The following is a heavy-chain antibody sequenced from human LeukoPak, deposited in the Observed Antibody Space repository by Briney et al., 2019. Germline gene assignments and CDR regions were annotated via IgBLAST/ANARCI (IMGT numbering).Heavy chain of an antibody. CDR1: GGTFSSYA. D-gene: IGHD1-1*01. CDR2: IIPIFGTA. Sequence: SVRVSCKASGGTFSSYAISWVRQAPGQGLEWMGGIIPIFGTANYAQKFQGRVTITTDESTSTAYMELSSLRSEDTAVYYCARGNVDPKKGPIDYWGQGTLVTVSS. V-gene: IGHV1-69*05. CDR3: ARGNVDPKKGPIDY. J-gene: IGHJ4*02.